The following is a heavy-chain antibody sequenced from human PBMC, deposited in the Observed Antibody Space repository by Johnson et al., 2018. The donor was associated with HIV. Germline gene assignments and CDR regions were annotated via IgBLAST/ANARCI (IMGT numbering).Heavy chain of an antibody. CDR1: GFTFSSYG. CDR2: ISYDGNNK. Sequence: QVQLVESWGGVVQPGRSLRLSCAASGFTFSSYGMHWVRQAPGKGLEWVAVISYDGNNKYYADSVKGRFTISRDNSKNTLYLQMNSLRIEDTAVYYCAKVRSSSWYDAFDIWGQGTMVTVSS. J-gene: IGHJ3*02. D-gene: IGHD6-13*01. V-gene: IGHV3-30*18. CDR3: AKVRSSSWYDAFDI.